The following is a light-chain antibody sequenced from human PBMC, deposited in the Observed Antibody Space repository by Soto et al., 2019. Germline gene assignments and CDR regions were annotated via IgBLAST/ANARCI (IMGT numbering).Light chain of an antibody. CDR3: QSYDSSTVV. Sequence: NFMLTQPHSVSESPGKTVTISCTRSSGSIASNYVQWYQQRPSSVPTTVIYEGNQRPSGVPDRFSGSTDGSSNSASLTISGLQTEDEADYYCQSYDSSTVVFGGGTQLTVL. V-gene: IGLV6-57*04. CDR2: EGN. J-gene: IGLJ2*01. CDR1: SGSIASNY.